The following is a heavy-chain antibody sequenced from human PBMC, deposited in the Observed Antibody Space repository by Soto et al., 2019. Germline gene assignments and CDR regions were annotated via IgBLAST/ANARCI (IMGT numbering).Heavy chain of an antibody. D-gene: IGHD6-13*01. Sequence: QVQLMQSGAEVQKPGASVRVSCKASGYTFTSYGISWVRQAPGQGLEWMGWISDYKGDTDYAERFQGRDTMTTDTSTSTADMELRSLRSDDTAVYYCARDASAGTRPTFDYWGQGNLLTVSS. CDR2: ISDYKGDT. V-gene: IGHV1-18*01. CDR3: ARDASAGTRPTFDY. J-gene: IGHJ4*02. CDR1: GYTFTSYG.